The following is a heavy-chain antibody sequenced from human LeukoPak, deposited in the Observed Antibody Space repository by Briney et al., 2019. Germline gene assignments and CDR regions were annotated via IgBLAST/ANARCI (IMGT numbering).Heavy chain of an antibody. V-gene: IGHV4-38-2*02. CDR1: GYSISSGYY. CDR3: ARDGPLRNFDY. Sequence: SETLSLTCAVSGYSISSGYYWGWIRPPPGKGLEWIGSIYHSGSTYYNPSLKSRVTISVDTSKNQFSLKLSSVTAADTAVYYCARDGPLRNFDYWGQGTLVTVSS. J-gene: IGHJ4*02. CDR2: IYHSGST.